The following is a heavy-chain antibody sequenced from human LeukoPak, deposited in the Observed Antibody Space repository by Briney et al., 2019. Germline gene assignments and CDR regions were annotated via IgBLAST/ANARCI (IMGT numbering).Heavy chain of an antibody. J-gene: IGHJ4*02. D-gene: IGHD4-23*01. CDR2: ISSSSSTI. CDR1: GFTFSSYS. Sequence: GGSLRLSCAASGFTFSSYSMNWVRQAPGRGLEWVSYISSSSSTICYADSVRGRSTISRDNAKNSLYLQMNSLRAEDTAVYYCARGALRWYLQVDYWGQGTLVTVSS. CDR3: ARGALRWYLQVDY. V-gene: IGHV3-48*01.